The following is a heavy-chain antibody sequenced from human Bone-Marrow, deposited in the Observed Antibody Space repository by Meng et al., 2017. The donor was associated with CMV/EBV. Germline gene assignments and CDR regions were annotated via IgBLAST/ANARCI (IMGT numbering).Heavy chain of an antibody. J-gene: IGHJ4*02. CDR1: GYSISSGYY. CDR3: ARDRYYTYDY. D-gene: IGHD3-9*01. Sequence: ESLKISCTVSGYSISSGYYWGWIRQPPGKGLEWIGSIYHSGSTYYNPSLKSRVTISVDTSKNQFSLKLSSVTAADTAVYYCARDRYYTYDYWGQGTLVTVSS. CDR2: IYHSGST. V-gene: IGHV4-38-2*02.